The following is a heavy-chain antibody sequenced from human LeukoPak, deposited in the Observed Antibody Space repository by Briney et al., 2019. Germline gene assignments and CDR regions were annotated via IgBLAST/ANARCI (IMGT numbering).Heavy chain of an antibody. CDR1: GFTFSSYW. CDR3: AELGITMIGGV. CDR2: ISGDSSYI. J-gene: IGHJ6*04. Sequence: GGSLRLSCAASGFTFSSYWMTWVRQAPGKGLEWVSSISGDSSYIYYADSVKGRFTISRDNAKNSLYLQMNSLRAEDTAVYYCAELGITMIGGVWGKGTTVTISS. D-gene: IGHD3-10*02. V-gene: IGHV3-21*01.